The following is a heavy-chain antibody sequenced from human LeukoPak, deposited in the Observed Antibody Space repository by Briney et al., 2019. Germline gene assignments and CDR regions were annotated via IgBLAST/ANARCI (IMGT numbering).Heavy chain of an antibody. D-gene: IGHD2-15*01. CDR2: INPSGGST. Sequence: ASVKVSCKASGYTFTSYYMHWVRQAPGQGLEWMGIINPSGGSTSYAQKFQGRVTMTRDTSTSTVYMELSSLRSEDTAVYYCARVYCSGGSCCSNAFDIWGQGTMVTVSS. V-gene: IGHV1-46*01. CDR3: ARVYCSGGSCCSNAFDI. J-gene: IGHJ3*02. CDR1: GYTFTSYY.